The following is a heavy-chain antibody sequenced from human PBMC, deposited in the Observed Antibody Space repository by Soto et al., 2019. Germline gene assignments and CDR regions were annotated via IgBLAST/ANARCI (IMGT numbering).Heavy chain of an antibody. CDR2: IKQDGSEK. Sequence: GGSLRLSCAASGFTFSSYWMSWVRQAPGKGLKWVANIKQDGSEKYYVDSVKGRFTISRDNAKNSLYLQMNSLRAEDTAVYYCARDVGSWGFYAFDIWGQGTMVTVSS. V-gene: IGHV3-7*03. J-gene: IGHJ3*02. CDR1: GFTFSSYW. D-gene: IGHD3-16*01. CDR3: ARDVGSWGFYAFDI.